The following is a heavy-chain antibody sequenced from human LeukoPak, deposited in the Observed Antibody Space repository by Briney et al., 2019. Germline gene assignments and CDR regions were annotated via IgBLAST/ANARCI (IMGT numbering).Heavy chain of an antibody. J-gene: IGHJ5*02. Sequence: SETLSLTCTVSGGSISSSSYYWGWIRQPPGKGLEWIGSIYYSGSTYYNPSLKSRVTILVDTSKNQFSLKLSSVTAADTAVYYCARRGPPRTMLRGVKSGWFDPWGQGTLVTVSS. CDR2: IYYSGST. V-gene: IGHV4-39*07. CDR3: ARRGPPRTMLRGVKSGWFDP. CDR1: GGSISSSSYY. D-gene: IGHD3-10*01.